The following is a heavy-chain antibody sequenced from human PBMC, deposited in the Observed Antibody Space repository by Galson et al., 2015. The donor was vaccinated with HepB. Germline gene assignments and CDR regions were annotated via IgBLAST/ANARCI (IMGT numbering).Heavy chain of an antibody. D-gene: IGHD6-19*01. CDR3: ARIPSGSSGWFEGGDAVDI. V-gene: IGHV2-70*11. Sequence: PPLAKPTQTLTLTWTLPGFSHSTSGMCGSWIRHPPGKTLEWLARLDGDDDKYYNTSLKTRPTISKDNSKKQVVLTMTNMDSVDTATYYCARIPSGSSGWFEGGDAVDIWGQGTMVTVSS. CDR2: LDGDDDK. J-gene: IGHJ3*02. CDR1: GFSHSTSGMC.